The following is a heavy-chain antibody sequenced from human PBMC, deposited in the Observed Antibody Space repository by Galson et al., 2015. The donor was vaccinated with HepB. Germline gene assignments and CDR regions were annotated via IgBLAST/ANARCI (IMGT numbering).Heavy chain of an antibody. CDR2: ISSSSSYT. Sequence: SLRLSCAASGFTFSDYYMSWIRQAPGKGLEWASYISSSSSYTNYADSVKGRFTISRDNAKNSLYLQMNSLRAEDTAVYYCARGKLRSDQYNWFDPWGQGTLVTVSS. CDR1: GFTFSDYY. V-gene: IGHV3-11*06. J-gene: IGHJ5*02. D-gene: IGHD2-2*01. CDR3: ARGKLRSDQYNWFDP.